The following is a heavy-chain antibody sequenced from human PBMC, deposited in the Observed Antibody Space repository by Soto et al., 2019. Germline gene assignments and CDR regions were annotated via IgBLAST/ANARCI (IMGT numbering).Heavy chain of an antibody. CDR3: AASSPGLRQLVAYYYYVMDV. D-gene: IGHD6-6*01. Sequence: GASVKVSCKASGFTFTSSAVQWVRQARGQRLEWIGWIVVGSGNTNYAQKFQERVTITRDMSTSTAYMELSSLRSEDTAVYYCAASSPGLRQLVAYYYYVMDVWGKGTTVTVSS. V-gene: IGHV1-58*01. J-gene: IGHJ6*04. CDR2: IVVGSGNT. CDR1: GFTFTSSA.